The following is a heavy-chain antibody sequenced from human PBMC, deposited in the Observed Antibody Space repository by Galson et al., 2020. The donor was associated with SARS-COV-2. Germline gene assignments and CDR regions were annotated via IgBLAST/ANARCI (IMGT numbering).Heavy chain of an antibody. J-gene: IGHJ3*02. Sequence: TGGYLRLSCAASGFTFTSYWMSWVRQAPGKGLEWVANIKQEGSEKNYVDSVKGRFTLSRDNAKNLLYLQMNSLRADDTAVYYCTRSGTYSWGVYRSTVTVDIWGQGTMVTVSS. CDR3: TRSGTYSWGVYRSTVTVDI. CDR2: IKQEGSEK. D-gene: IGHD3-16*02. V-gene: IGHV3-7*01. CDR1: GFTFTSYW.